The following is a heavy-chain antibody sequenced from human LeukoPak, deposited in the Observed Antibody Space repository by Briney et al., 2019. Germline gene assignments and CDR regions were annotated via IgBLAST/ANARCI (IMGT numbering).Heavy chain of an antibody. D-gene: IGHD3-22*01. CDR3: ARGRRPDYYDSSGYYGY. CDR1: GGSFSGYY. CDR2: INHSGST. V-gene: IGHV4-34*01. Sequence: PSETLSLTCAVYGGSFSGYYWSWIRQPPGKGLEWIGEINHSGSTNYNPSLKSRVTISVDTSKNQFSLKLSSVTAADMAVYYCARGRRPDYYDSSGYYGYWGQGTLVTVSS. J-gene: IGHJ4*02.